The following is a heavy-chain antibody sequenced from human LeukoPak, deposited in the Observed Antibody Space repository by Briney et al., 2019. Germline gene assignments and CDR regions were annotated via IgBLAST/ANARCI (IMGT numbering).Heavy chain of an antibody. CDR1: GFTFSSYA. CDR2: ISGSGGST. V-gene: IGHV3-23*01. Sequence: GGSLRLSCATSGFTFSSYAMSWVRQAPGKGLEWVSAISGSGGSTYYGDSVKGRFTISRGNSKNTLYLQMDSLRAEDTAVYYCAKEETFCSGGSCYPVRFDPWGQGTLVTVSS. J-gene: IGHJ5*02. D-gene: IGHD2-15*01. CDR3: AKEETFCSGGSCYPVRFDP.